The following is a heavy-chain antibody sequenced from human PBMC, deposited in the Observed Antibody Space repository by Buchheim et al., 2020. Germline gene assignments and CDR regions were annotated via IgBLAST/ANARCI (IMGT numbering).Heavy chain of an antibody. CDR1: GFTFSSYA. V-gene: IGHV3-23*01. Sequence: EVQLLESGGGLVQPGGSLRLSCAASGFTFSSYAMSWVRQAPGKGLEWVSAFIGSGGSTYYADSVKGRFTISRDNFKNTLYLQMNSLRAEDTAVYYCAKEMGDYGDYVGYYYYGMDVWGQGTT. CDR3: AKEMGDYGDYVGYYYYGMDV. CDR2: FIGSGGST. D-gene: IGHD4-17*01. J-gene: IGHJ6*02.